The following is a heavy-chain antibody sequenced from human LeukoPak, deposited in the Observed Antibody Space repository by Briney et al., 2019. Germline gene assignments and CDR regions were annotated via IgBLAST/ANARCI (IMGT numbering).Heavy chain of an antibody. CDR1: GFTFSSYG. J-gene: IGHJ6*03. D-gene: IGHD2-2*02. CDR3: ARDPVVVPAAIPDPPTFGYMDV. Sequence: PGGSLRLSCAASGFTFSSYGMHWVRQAPGKGLEWVAFIRYDGSNKYYADSVKGRFTISRDNSKNTLYLQMNSLRAEDTAVYYCARDPVVVPAAIPDPPTFGYMDVWGKGTTVTVSS. V-gene: IGHV3-30*02. CDR2: IRYDGSNK.